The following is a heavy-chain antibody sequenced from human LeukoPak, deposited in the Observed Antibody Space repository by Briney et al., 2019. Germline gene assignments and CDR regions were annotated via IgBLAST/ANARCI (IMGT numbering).Heavy chain of an antibody. CDR3: AKDRLQGPRKGGFDP. Sequence: GGSLRLSCAASGFTFSSYAMSWVRQAPGKGLEWDSVISGSGGSTYYADSVKGRFTISRDNSKNTLYLQMNSLRAEDTAVYYCAKDRLQGPRKGGFDPWGQGTLVTVSS. CDR2: ISGSGGST. V-gene: IGHV3-23*01. CDR1: GFTFSSYA. J-gene: IGHJ5*02.